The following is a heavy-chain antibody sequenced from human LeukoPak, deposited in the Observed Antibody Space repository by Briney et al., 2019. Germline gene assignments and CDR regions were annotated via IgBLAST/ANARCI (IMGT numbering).Heavy chain of an antibody. D-gene: IGHD6-19*01. CDR2: TYYRSKWYN. V-gene: IGHV6-1*01. CDR1: GDSVSSNSAA. Sequence: PSQTLSLTCVISGDSVSSNSAAWNWIRQSPSRGLEWLGRTYYRSKWYNDYAVSVKGRVTINPDTSRNQFSLQLNSVTPEDTAVYYCAREATGWRPLDFWGQGTLVTVSS. J-gene: IGHJ4*02. CDR3: AREATGWRPLDF.